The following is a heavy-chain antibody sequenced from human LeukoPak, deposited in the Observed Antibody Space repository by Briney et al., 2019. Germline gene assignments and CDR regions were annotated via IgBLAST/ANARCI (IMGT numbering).Heavy chain of an antibody. J-gene: IGHJ3*02. CDR3: ARRVAGTADAFDI. Sequence: PGGSLRLSCAASGFTFDDYGMSWVRQAPGKGLEWVSSITSSSSYIYYADSVKGRFTISRDNAKNSLYLQMNSLRAEDTAVYFCARRVAGTADAFDIWGRGTMVTVSS. CDR2: ITSSSSYI. V-gene: IGHV3-21*01. D-gene: IGHD6-19*01. CDR1: GFTFDDYG.